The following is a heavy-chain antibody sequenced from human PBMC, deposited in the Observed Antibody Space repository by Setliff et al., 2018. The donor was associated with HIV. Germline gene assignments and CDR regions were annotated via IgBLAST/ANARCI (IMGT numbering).Heavy chain of an antibody. Sequence: SETLSLTCSVSGGSISSGAYYWSWIRQHPGKGLEWIGYIYYSGSTYYNPSLKSRVTISLDTSKNQFSLRLSSVTAADTAVYYCARVSQDLLGAFDIWGQGTMVTVSS. J-gene: IGHJ3*02. V-gene: IGHV4-31*03. CDR3: ARVSQDLLGAFDI. CDR2: IYYSGST. CDR1: GGSISSGAYY. D-gene: IGHD7-27*01.